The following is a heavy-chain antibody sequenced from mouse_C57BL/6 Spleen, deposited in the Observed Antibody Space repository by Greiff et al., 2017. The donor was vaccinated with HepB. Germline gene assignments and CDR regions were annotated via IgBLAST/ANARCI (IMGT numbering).Heavy chain of an antibody. J-gene: IGHJ1*03. CDR3: ARGGIYYDYDWYFDV. Sequence: EVMLVESGGGLVKPGGSLKLSCAASGFTFSDYGMHWVRQASEKGLEWVAYISSGSSTIYYADTVKGRFTISRDNAKNTLFLQMTSLRSEDTAMYYCARGGIYYDYDWYFDVWGTGTTVTVSS. D-gene: IGHD2-4*01. V-gene: IGHV5-17*01. CDR1: GFTFSDYG. CDR2: ISSGSSTI.